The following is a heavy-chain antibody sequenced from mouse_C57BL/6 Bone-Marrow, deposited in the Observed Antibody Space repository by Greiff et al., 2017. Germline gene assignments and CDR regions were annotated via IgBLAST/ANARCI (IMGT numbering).Heavy chain of an antibody. D-gene: IGHD2-2*01. CDR1: GYTFTSYG. CDR2: IYPRSGNT. Sequence: VQLQQSGAELARPGASVKLSCKASGYTFTSYGISWVKQRTGQGLEWIGEIYPRSGNTYYNEKFKGKATLTADKSSSTAYMERRSLTSADSAVYVGARYDGYTGFAYWGQGTLVTVSA. CDR3: ARYDGYTGFAY. V-gene: IGHV1-81*01. J-gene: IGHJ3*01.